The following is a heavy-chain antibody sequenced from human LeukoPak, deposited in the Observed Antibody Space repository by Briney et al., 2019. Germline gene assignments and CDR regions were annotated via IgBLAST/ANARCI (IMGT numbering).Heavy chain of an antibody. D-gene: IGHD2-2*01. CDR1: GGSFIGYY. V-gene: IGHV4-34*01. CDR3: ARGHCSSTSCLFDY. CDR2: INHSGST. Sequence: SETLSLTCAVYGGSFIGYYWSWIRQPPGKGREWIGEINHSGSTNYNPSLKRRVAISVDTSKNQFSLKLSSVTAADTAVYYCARGHCSSTSCLFDYWGQGTLVTVSS. J-gene: IGHJ4*02.